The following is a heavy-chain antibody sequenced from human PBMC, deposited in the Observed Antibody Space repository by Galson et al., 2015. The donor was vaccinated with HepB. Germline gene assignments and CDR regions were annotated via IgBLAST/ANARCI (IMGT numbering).Heavy chain of an antibody. D-gene: IGHD2-2*01. CDR3: ASDVTLVPARINWFDP. J-gene: IGHJ5*02. Sequence: SVKVSCKASGGTFSSYAISWVRQAPGQGLEWMGGIIPIFGTANYAQKFQGRVTITADESTSTAYMELSSLRSEDTAVYYCASDVTLVPARINWFDPWGQGTLVTVSS. V-gene: IGHV1-69*13. CDR2: IIPIFGTA. CDR1: GGTFSSYA.